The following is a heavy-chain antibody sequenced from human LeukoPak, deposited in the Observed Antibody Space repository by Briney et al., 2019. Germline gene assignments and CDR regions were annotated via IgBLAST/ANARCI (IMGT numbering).Heavy chain of an antibody. CDR2: ISGSGGST. D-gene: IGHD6-19*01. CDR1: GFTFSSSA. V-gene: IGHV3-23*01. J-gene: IGHJ4*02. Sequence: PGGSLRLSCAASGFTFSSSAMSWVRQAPGKGLEWVSTISGSGGSTYHADSVKGRFTISRDNSKNTLSLQMNSLRVEDTAVYYCAKDLWDSSGWYSDYWGQGTLVAVSS. CDR3: AKDLWDSSGWYSDY.